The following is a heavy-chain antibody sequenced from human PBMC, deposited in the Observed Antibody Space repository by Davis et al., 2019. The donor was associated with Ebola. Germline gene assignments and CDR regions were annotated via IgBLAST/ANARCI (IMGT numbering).Heavy chain of an antibody. Sequence: PGGSLRLSCAASGFTVSSNYMSWVRQAPGKGLEWVSVIYSGGSTDYADSVKGRFTISRDNSKNTLYLQMNSLKTEDTAVYYCTTASSKLLWFGSSSVDFDYWGQGTLVTVSS. J-gene: IGHJ4*02. V-gene: IGHV3-53*01. CDR2: IYSGGST. CDR3: TTASSKLLWFGSSSVDFDY. CDR1: GFTVSSNY. D-gene: IGHD3-10*01.